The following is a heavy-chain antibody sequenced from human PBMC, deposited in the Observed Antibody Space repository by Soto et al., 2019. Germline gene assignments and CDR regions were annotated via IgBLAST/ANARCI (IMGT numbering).Heavy chain of an antibody. D-gene: IGHD3-22*01. CDR2: ISGSGGST. V-gene: IGHV3-23*01. J-gene: IGHJ4*02. CDR1: GFTFSSYA. Sequence: EVQLLESGGGLVQPGGSLRLSCAASGFTFSSYAMSWVRQAPGKGLEWVSAISGSGGSTYYADSVKGRFTISRDNSKNKLYLQMNSLRAEDTAVYYCAKGYDSSGYYHYFDYWGQGTLVTVSS. CDR3: AKGYDSSGYYHYFDY.